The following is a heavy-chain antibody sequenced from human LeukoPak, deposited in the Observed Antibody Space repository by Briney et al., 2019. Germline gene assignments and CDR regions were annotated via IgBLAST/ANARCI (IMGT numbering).Heavy chain of an antibody. V-gene: IGHV3-7*01. D-gene: IGHD3-10*01. Sequence: GGSLRLSCAASGFTFSSYWMSWVRQAPGKGLEWVANINEDGSAKSYVDSVKGRFTISRDNTRNSLYLQITGLRAEDTAVYYCARDEPGYGEFLLYWGQGTLVTVSS. J-gene: IGHJ4*02. CDR2: INEDGSAK. CDR3: ARDEPGYGEFLLY. CDR1: GFTFSSYW.